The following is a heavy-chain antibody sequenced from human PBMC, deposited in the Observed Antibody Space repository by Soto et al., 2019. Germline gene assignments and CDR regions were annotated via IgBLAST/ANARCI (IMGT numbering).Heavy chain of an antibody. CDR1: GASINSDDYY. CDR2: VSDSGNT. J-gene: IGHJ4*02. D-gene: IGHD4-17*01. V-gene: IGHV4-30-4*01. CDR3: ARASTVTTGAKFDS. Sequence: SGTLSLTCTVSGASINSDDYYWICIRQPPGKGLEWMGYVSDSGNTYSSPSIHRRVAITVDTSRNQFSLRLNSVTAADTAVYYCARASTVTTGAKFDSWGQGALVTVSS.